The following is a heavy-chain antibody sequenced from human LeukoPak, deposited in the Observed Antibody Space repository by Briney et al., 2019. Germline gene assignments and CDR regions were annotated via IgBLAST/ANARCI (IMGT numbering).Heavy chain of an antibody. CDR3: AKSEIAVAGIDPFDY. D-gene: IGHD6-19*01. CDR1: GLTFSDYY. J-gene: IGHJ4*02. CDR2: ISSSGSTT. Sequence: GGSLRLSCAASGLTFSDYYMSWIRQAPGKGLEWVSYISSSGSTTHYADSVKGRFTISRDNAKNSLYLQMNSLRAEDTAVYYCAKSEIAVAGIDPFDYWGQGTLVTVSS. V-gene: IGHV3-11*01.